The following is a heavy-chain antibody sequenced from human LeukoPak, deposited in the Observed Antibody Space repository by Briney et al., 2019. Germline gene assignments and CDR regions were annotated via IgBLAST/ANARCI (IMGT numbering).Heavy chain of an antibody. J-gene: IGHJ4*02. CDR2: IKSKTDGGTT. D-gene: IGHD5-18*01. Sequence: GGSLRLSCAASGFSFSNAWMSWVRQAPGKGLEWVGHIKSKTDGGTTDYAAPVKGRFIISRDDSKNTLYLQMNSLKTEDTAVYYCTTDRSYGYFDYWGQGTLVTVSS. CDR1: GFSFSNAW. CDR3: TTDRSYGYFDY. V-gene: IGHV3-15*01.